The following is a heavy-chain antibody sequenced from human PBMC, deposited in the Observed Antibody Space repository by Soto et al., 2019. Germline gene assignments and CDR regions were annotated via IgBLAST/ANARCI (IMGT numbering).Heavy chain of an antibody. V-gene: IGHV4-34*01. CDR1: GGTFSGYY. CDR2: INHRGST. CDR3: ARLGIAIFGVVSRWFDP. D-gene: IGHD3-3*01. Sequence: SETLSLTCAVHGGTFSGYYCSWLRQPRGKGLEWIGEINHRGSTNYNPPLNSRVTISVDTSKHQFSLKLSSVTASDTPVYYCARLGIAIFGVVSRWFDPWGQGTVVTVSS. J-gene: IGHJ5*02.